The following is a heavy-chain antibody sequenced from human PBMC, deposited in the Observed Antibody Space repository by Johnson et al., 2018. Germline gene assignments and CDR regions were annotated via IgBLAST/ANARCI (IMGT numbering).Heavy chain of an antibody. J-gene: IGHJ4*02. D-gene: IGHD5-18*01. CDR3: ARVAWIQLWFFDY. CDR1: GFTFSSYA. CDR2: ISGSGGSP. Sequence: VQLVESGGGLVPPGGSLRLSCAASGFTFSSYAMSWVRQAPGKGLEWVSAISGSGGSPYYADSVKGRFTISRDNSKNTLYLQMNRLRAEDKVVYFCARVAWIQLWFFDYWGQGTLVTVSS. V-gene: IGHV3-23*04.